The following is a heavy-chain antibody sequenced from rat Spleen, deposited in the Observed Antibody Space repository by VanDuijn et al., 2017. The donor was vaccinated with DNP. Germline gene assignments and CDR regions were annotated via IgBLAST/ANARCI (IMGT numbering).Heavy chain of an antibody. CDR3: ARHQVYYDGSFSFYFDY. V-gene: IGHV2-1*01. CDR2: IWGDGTT. Sequence: QVQLKESGPGLVQPSQTLSLICTVSGFSLTSNSVHWIRQPPGKGLEWMGGIWGDGTTDYNSPLKSRLSISRDTSKSQVFLKMNSLQPEDTGTYYCARHQVYYDGSFSFYFDYWGQGVMVTVSS. J-gene: IGHJ2*01. CDR1: GFSLTSNS. D-gene: IGHD1-12*02.